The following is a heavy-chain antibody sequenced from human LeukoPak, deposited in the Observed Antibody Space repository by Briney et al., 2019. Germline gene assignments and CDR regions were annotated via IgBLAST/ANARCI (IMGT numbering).Heavy chain of an antibody. CDR3: ARAKPYSGSYSLEVDY. CDR1: GYTFTSYA. CDR2: INAGNGNT. J-gene: IGHJ4*02. D-gene: IGHD1-26*01. Sequence: VASVKVSCKASGYTFTSYAMHWVRQAPGQRLEWMGWINAGNGNTKYSQKFQGRVTITRDTSASTAYMELSSLRSEDTVVYYCARAKPYSGSYSLEVDYWGQGTLVTVSS. V-gene: IGHV1-3*01.